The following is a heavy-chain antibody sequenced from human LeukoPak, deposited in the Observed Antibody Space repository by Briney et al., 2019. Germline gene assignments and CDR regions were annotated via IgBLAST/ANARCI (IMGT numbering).Heavy chain of an antibody. CDR1: GGSISSYY. V-gene: IGHV4-4*07. Sequence: SEALSLTCTVSGGSISSYYWTWIRQPAGKGLEWIGRTHTSGSTNYNPSLKSRVTMSVDTSKNQFSLKLTSVTAADTAVYYCARDTYYYGSGTYYFNYWGQGTLVTVSS. CDR2: THTSGST. CDR3: ARDTYYYGSGTYYFNY. D-gene: IGHD3-10*01. J-gene: IGHJ4*02.